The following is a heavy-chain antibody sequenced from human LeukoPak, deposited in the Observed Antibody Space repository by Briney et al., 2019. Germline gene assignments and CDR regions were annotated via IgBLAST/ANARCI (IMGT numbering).Heavy chain of an antibody. CDR1: GGSFSGYY. J-gene: IGHJ4*02. V-gene: IGHV4-34*01. D-gene: IGHD6-13*01. CDR2: ISHSGST. Sequence: SETRSLTCAVYGGSFSGYYWSWIRQPPGKGLEWIGEISHSGSTNYNPSLKSRVTISVDTSKNQFSLKLSSVTAADTAVYYCASQELVRCGQSREFDYWGQGTLVTVSS. CDR3: ASQELVRCGQSREFDY.